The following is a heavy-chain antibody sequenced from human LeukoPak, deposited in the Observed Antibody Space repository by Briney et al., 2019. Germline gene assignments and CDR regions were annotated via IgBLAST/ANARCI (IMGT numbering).Heavy chain of an antibody. Sequence: ASVKVSCKSSGYTFTNYGVSWVRQAPGQGLEWMGWINAYNGNTNYVQKLQGRVTMTTDTSTSTAYMELRSLRSDDTAVYYCARGRQWLVGGAFDIWGQGTMVTVSS. D-gene: IGHD6-19*01. CDR1: GYTFTNYG. V-gene: IGHV1-18*01. J-gene: IGHJ3*02. CDR3: ARGRQWLVGGAFDI. CDR2: INAYNGNT.